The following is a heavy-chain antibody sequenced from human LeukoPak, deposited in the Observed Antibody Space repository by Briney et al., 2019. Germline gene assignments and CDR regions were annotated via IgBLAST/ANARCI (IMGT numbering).Heavy chain of an antibody. Sequence: ASVKVSCKASGYTFTSYGISWVRQAPGQGLKWMGWISAYNGNTNYAQKLQGRVTMTTDTSTSTAYMELRSLRSDDTAVYYCARGRSVSDSSGWSEGPSGYYGMDVWGQGTTVTVSS. CDR1: GYTFTSYG. J-gene: IGHJ6*02. CDR2: ISAYNGNT. V-gene: IGHV1-18*01. D-gene: IGHD6-19*01. CDR3: ARGRSVSDSSGWSEGPSGYYGMDV.